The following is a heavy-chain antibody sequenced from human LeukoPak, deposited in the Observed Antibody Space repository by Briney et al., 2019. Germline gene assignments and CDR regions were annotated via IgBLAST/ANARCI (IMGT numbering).Heavy chain of an antibody. CDR1: GFTFTSHD. V-gene: IGHV1-2*04. CDR3: AREVLDYYYGMDV. Sequence: ASVKVSCKASGFTFTSHDINWVRQATGQGLEWMGWINPNSGGTNHAQKFQGWVTMTRDTSISTAYMELSRLRSDDTAVYYCAREVLDYYYGMDVWGQGTTVTVSS. J-gene: IGHJ6*02. D-gene: IGHD2-8*01. CDR2: INPNSGGT.